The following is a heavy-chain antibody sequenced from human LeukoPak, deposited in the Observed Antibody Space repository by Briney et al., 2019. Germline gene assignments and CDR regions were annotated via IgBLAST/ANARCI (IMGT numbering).Heavy chain of an antibody. Sequence: SETLSLTCTVSGGSISGYYWSWTRQPPGKGLEWIGYIYYSGSTNYNPSLKSRLTISIDTSENQFSLKLSSVTAADTAVYYCAREYSSSSGRRAFDIWGQGTMVTVSS. CDR3: AREYSSSSGRRAFDI. V-gene: IGHV4-59*08. D-gene: IGHD6-6*01. CDR1: GGSISGYY. J-gene: IGHJ3*02. CDR2: IYYSGST.